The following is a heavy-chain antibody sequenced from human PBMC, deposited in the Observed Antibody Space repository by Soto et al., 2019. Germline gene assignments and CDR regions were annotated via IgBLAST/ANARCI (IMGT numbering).Heavy chain of an antibody. V-gene: IGHV3-74*03. D-gene: IGHD3-16*01. CDR1: WFSLSPYW. J-gene: IGHJ4*02. CDR3: ARDLGGPDY. Sequence: PGGSLRLSCASSWFSLSPYWMHWVRQAPGRGLEWVSRLSSDGFGAAYADSVKGRFFISRDIARNTLFLQMNSLRADDTAVYYCARDLGGPDYWGRGTSVTVSS. CDR2: LSSDGFGA.